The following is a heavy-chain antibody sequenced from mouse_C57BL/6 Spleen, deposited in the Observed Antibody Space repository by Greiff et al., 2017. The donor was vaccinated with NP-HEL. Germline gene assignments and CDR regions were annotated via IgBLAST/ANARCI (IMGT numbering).Heavy chain of an antibody. V-gene: IGHV5-4*01. CDR3: ARENYGSSYWYFDV. J-gene: IGHJ1*03. CDR1: GFTFSSYA. CDR2: LSDGGSYT. Sequence: EVHLVESGGGLVKPGGSLKLSCAASGFTFSSYAMSWVRQTPEKRLEWVATLSDGGSYTYYPDNVKGRFTISRDNAKNNLYLQMSHLKSEDTAMYYCARENYGSSYWYFDVWGTGTTVTVSS. D-gene: IGHD1-1*01.